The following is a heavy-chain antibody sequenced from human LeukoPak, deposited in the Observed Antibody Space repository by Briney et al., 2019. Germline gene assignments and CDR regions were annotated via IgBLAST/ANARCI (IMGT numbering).Heavy chain of an antibody. CDR2: INPNSGGT. Sequence: INPNSGGTNYAQKFQGWVTMTRDTSISTAYMELSRLRSDDTAVYYCARGSLDDYYYYGMDVWGQGTTVTVSS. V-gene: IGHV1-2*04. CDR3: ARGSLDDYYYYGMDV. J-gene: IGHJ6*02. D-gene: IGHD1-1*01.